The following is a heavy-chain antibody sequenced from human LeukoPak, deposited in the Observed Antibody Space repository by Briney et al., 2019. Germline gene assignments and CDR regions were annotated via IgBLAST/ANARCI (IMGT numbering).Heavy chain of an antibody. Sequence: SETLSLTCTVSGGSISSGGYYWSWIRQPPGKGLERIGYIYHSGSTYYNPSLKSRVTISVDRSKNQFSLKLSSVTAADTAVYYCARDLTSAPYAFDIWGQGTMVTVSS. J-gene: IGHJ3*02. CDR1: GGSISSGGYY. CDR2: IYHSGST. CDR3: ARDLTSAPYAFDI. V-gene: IGHV4-30-2*01. D-gene: IGHD1/OR15-1a*01.